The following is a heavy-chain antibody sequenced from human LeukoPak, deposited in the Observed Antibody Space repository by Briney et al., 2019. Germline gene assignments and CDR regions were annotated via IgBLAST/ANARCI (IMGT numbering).Heavy chain of an antibody. CDR2: IIPIFGTA. CDR1: GYTFTSYY. D-gene: IGHD3-3*01. V-gene: IGHV1-69*05. J-gene: IGHJ3*02. CDR3: ARERDLYYDFWSGYPGSAFDI. Sequence: SVKVSCKASGYTFTSYYMHWVRQAPGQGLEWMGGIIPIFGTANYAQKFQGRVTITTDESTSTAYMELSSLRSEDTAVYYCARERDLYYDFWSGYPGSAFDIWGQGTMVTVSS.